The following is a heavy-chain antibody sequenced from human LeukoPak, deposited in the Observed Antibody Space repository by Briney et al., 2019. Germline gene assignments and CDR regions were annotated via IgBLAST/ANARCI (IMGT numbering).Heavy chain of an antibody. CDR1: GFTFSGSA. J-gene: IGHJ4*02. D-gene: IGHD6-19*01. CDR2: IRSKANSYAT. Sequence: GGSLKLSCAASGFTFSGSAMHWVRQASRKGLEWVGRIRSKANSYATAYAASVKGRFTISRDDSKNTAYLQMNSLKTEDTAVYYCTRPSGGIAVAAGGFDYWGQGTLVTVSS. V-gene: IGHV3-73*01. CDR3: TRPSGGIAVAAGGFDY.